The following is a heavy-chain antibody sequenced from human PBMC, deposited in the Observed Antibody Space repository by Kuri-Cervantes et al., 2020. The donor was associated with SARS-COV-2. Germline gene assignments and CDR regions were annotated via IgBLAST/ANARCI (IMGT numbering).Heavy chain of an antibody. CDR3: AKQYYDFWSGYSRYYYYMDV. D-gene: IGHD3-3*01. CDR1: GFTFSSYA. J-gene: IGHJ6*03. Sequence: GESLKISCAASGFTFSSYAMHWVRQAPGKGLEWVAVISYDGSNKYYADSVKGRFTISRDNSKNTLYLQMNSLRAEDTAVYYCAKQYYDFWSGYSRYYYYMDVWGKGTPVTVSS. V-gene: IGHV3-30-3*02. CDR2: ISYDGSNK.